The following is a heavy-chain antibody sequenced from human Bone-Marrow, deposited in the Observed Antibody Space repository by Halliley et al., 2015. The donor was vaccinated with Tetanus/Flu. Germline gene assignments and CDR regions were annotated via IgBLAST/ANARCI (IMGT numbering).Heavy chain of an antibody. V-gene: IGHV3-48*03. CDR3: ARGDSIDY. J-gene: IGHJ4*02. CDR2: IGTRSSAI. Sequence: KGLGWVSYIGTRSSAIYYADSVKGRFTLSRDDANKSLYLHMSDLRAEDTAIYYCARGDSIDYWGQGTQVTVSS.